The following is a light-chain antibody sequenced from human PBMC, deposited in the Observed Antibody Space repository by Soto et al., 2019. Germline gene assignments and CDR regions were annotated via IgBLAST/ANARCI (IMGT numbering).Light chain of an antibody. Sequence: DIQMTQSPSTLSASVGDRVTITCRASQSFSSWLAWYQQKPGKAPKLLISTASSLESGVPSRFSGSGSGTVFTLTISSLQPDDFATYYCQQYNSYPWTFGQGTKVAFK. CDR1: QSFSSW. CDR2: TAS. V-gene: IGKV1-5*03. CDR3: QQYNSYPWT. J-gene: IGKJ1*01.